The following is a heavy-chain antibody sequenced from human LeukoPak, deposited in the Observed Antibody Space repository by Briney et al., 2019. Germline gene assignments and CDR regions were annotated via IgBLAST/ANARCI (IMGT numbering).Heavy chain of an antibody. D-gene: IGHD6-13*01. CDR3: ARDGPYSSSGGY. Sequence: GGSLRLSCTTSGFTFSPYTMHWVRQAPGKGLEWVSSISSSGNYIYYADSIKGRFTISRDNANNSLYLQMNSLRAEDTAVYYCARDGPYSSSGGYWGQGTLVTVSS. J-gene: IGHJ4*02. CDR2: ISSSGNYI. CDR1: GFTFSPYT. V-gene: IGHV3-21*01.